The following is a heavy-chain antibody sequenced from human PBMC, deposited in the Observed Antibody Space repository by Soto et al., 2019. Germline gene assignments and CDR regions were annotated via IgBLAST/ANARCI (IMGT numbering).Heavy chain of an antibody. J-gene: IGHJ5*02. CDR1: GGSISRYY. CDR2: IYYSGST. CDR3: ARGMLGGWFDH. D-gene: IGHD2-8*01. Sequence: KSSETLSLTCTVSGGSISRYYWSWIRQPPGKGLEWIGYIYYSGSTNYNPSLKSRVTISVDTSKNQFSLKLSSVTAADTAVYYGARGMLGGWFDHWGQGTLVTVSS. V-gene: IGHV4-59*01.